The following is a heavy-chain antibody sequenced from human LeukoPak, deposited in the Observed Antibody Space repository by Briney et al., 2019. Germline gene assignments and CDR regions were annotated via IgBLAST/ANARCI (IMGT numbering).Heavy chain of an antibody. CDR2: IYYTGST. D-gene: IGHD2-2*01. J-gene: IGHJ6*03. V-gene: IGHV4-39*07. CDR1: GGSISSSTYY. Sequence: SETLSLTCTVSGGSISSSTYYWGWIRQPPGKGLGWIGSIYYTGSTYYTPSLKSRVTISVDTSKNQFSLKLSSVTAADTAVYYCARGRYCSTTTCYAGYSYYFLDVWGKGTTDTVSS. CDR3: ARGRYCSTTTCYAGYSYYFLDV.